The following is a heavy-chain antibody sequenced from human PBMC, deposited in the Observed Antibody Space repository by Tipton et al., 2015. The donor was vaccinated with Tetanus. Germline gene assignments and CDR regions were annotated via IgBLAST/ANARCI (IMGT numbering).Heavy chain of an antibody. J-gene: IGHJ4*02. CDR1: GGSISSYY. CDR3: ARGPLENEGYFDS. CDR2: VHYSGST. Sequence: TLSLTCTVSGGSISSYYWTWIRQPPGRGLEWIGYVHYSGSTNYSPSLKSRTTMSVDRSKSQFSLEVTTVTAADTAVYFCARGPLENEGYFDSWGQGILVTVTA. D-gene: IGHD1-1*01. V-gene: IGHV4-59*01.